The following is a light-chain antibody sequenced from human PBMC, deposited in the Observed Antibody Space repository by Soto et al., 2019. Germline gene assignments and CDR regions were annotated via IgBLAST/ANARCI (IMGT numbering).Light chain of an antibody. CDR2: DAS. J-gene: IGKJ4*01. CDR1: QSVSSSY. V-gene: IGKV3-11*01. Sequence: IWFTQSPGTPSFSPLERATPSCRASQSVSSSYLAWYQQKPGQAPRLLIYDASKRAAGIPARFSGRGSGTDFTLTISSLEPEDFAVYYCQQRFDWPLTFGGGTKVDIK. CDR3: QQRFDWPLT.